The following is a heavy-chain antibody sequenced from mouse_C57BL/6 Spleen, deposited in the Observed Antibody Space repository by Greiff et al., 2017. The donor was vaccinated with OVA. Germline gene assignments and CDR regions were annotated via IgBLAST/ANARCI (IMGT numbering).Heavy chain of an antibody. Sequence: QVQLKQSGPELVKPGASVKISCKASGYTFTDYYINWVKQRPGQGLAWIGWIYPGSGNTKYNEKFKGKATLTVDTSSSTAYMQLSSLTSEDSAVYFCAREDDYWGQGTTLTVSS. J-gene: IGHJ2*01. CDR3: AREDDY. CDR1: GYTFTDYY. V-gene: IGHV1-84*01. CDR2: IYPGSGNT.